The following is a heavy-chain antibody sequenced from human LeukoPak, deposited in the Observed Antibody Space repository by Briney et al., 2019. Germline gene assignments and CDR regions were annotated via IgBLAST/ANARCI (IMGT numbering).Heavy chain of an antibody. Sequence: SETLSLTCSVSGGSISSYYWSWIRQPPGEGLEWIGYLYYSGSTNSNPSLKSRVTMSVDTSKNQFSLKLRSVTAADTAVYYCARGGSGISNAFDIWGQGTMVTVSS. J-gene: IGHJ3*02. CDR2: LYYSGST. D-gene: IGHD3-10*01. CDR3: ARGGSGISNAFDI. CDR1: GGSISSYY. V-gene: IGHV4-59*01.